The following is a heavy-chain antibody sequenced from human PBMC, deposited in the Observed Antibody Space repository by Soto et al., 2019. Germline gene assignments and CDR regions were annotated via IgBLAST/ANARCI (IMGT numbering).Heavy chain of an antibody. V-gene: IGHV4-59*12. CDR2: IYLSGSI. J-gene: IGHJ4*02. Sequence: SETLSLTSRVSGGTISSYYYTWIRQTPGKGLEWIGYIYLSGSINYNPSFKSRVTISVDRSKNQFSLKLSSVTAADTAVYYCARVGDGYGTFFDYWGQGTLVTVSS. CDR1: GGTISSYY. D-gene: IGHD5-12*01. CDR3: ARVGDGYGTFFDY.